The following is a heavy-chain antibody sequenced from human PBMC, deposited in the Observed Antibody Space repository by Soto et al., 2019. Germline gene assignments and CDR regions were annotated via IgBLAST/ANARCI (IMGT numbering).Heavy chain of an antibody. D-gene: IGHD2-15*01. CDR2: ISGTGNHI. V-gene: IGHV3-21*06. Sequence: LRLSCAASSFTFSRYSMTWVRQAPGKGLEWVSSISGTGNHIYYAQSVKGRFTVSGDNAKSSMFLQMNSLRAEDTGVYFCAREHEELLVRPYYGLDVWGLGTTVTVSS. J-gene: IGHJ6*02. CDR1: SFTFSRYS. CDR3: AREHEELLVRPYYGLDV.